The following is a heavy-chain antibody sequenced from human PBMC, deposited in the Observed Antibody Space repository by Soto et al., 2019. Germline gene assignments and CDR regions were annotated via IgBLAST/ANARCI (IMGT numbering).Heavy chain of an antibody. V-gene: IGHV3-33*01. J-gene: IGHJ4*02. CDR2: TWNDGSNK. CDR3: ARDLVISGDNSGYFDY. Sequence: GGSLRLSCAASGFTFSRYCMHWVRQTTGKGLEWVAVTWNDGSNKYYADSVKGRFTISRDNSKNTLYLHMNSLRAGDTAVYYCARDLVISGDNSGYFDYWGQGTLVTVSS. D-gene: IGHD5-12*01. CDR1: GFTFSRYC.